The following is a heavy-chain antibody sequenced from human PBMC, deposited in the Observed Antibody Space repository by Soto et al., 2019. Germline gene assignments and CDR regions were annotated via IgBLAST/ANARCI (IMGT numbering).Heavy chain of an antibody. Sequence: AASVKVSCKASGYTFTSYAMHWVRQAPGQRLEWMGWINAGNGNTKYSQKFQGRVTITRDTSASTAYMELSSLKSEDTAVYYCARDLGGIDLWFGELLENYGMDVWGQGTTVTVSS. CDR3: ARDLGGIDLWFGELLENYGMDV. J-gene: IGHJ6*02. CDR1: GYTFTSYA. V-gene: IGHV1-3*01. CDR2: INAGNGNT. D-gene: IGHD3-10*01.